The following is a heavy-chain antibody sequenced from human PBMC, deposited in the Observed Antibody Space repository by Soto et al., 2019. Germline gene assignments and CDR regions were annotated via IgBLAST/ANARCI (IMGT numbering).Heavy chain of an antibody. CDR2: IYYSGST. CDR1: GGSISSYY. V-gene: IGHV4-59*01. CDR3: ARGMGSWYVRYYYYYMDV. Sequence: SETLSLTCTVSGGSISSYYWSWIRQPPGKGLEWIGYIYYSGSTNYNPSLKSRVTISVDTSKNQFSLKLSSVTAADTAVYYCARGMGSWYVRYYYYYMDVWGKGTTVTVSS. J-gene: IGHJ6*03. D-gene: IGHD6-13*01.